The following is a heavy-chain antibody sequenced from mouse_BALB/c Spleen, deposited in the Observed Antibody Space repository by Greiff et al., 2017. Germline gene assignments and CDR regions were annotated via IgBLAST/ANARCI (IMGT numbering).Heavy chain of an antibody. CDR1: GFNFKDYY. CDR3: ARLLRRYDYAMDY. D-gene: IGHD2-14*01. V-gene: IGHV14-1*02. CDR2: IDPENGNT. Sequence: VQLQQSGAELVRPGALVKLSCKASGFNFKDYYMHWVKQRPEQGLEWIGWIDPENGNTIYDPKFQGKASITADTSSNTAYLQLSSLTSEDTAVYYCARLLRRYDYAMDYWGQGTSVTVSS. J-gene: IGHJ4*01.